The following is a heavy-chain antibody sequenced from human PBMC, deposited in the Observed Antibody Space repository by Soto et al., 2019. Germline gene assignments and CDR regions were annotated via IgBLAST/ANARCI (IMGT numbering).Heavy chain of an antibody. D-gene: IGHD6-19*01. CDR3: ARLTFIAVAGTVWFDP. CDR1: GGSISSGGYY. CDR2: IYNSGST. J-gene: IGHJ5*02. V-gene: IGHV4-30-2*01. Sequence: SETLSLTCTVSGGSISSGGYYWTWIRQQPEKGQERIGYIYNSGSTNYNPSLKSRVTISVDRSKNQFSLKLSSVTAADTAVYYCARLTFIAVAGTVWFDPWGQGTLVTVSS.